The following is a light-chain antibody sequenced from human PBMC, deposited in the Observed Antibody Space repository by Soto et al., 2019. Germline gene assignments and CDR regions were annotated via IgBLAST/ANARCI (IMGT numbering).Light chain of an antibody. Sequence: EIVLTQSPATLSLSPGERATLSCRASQSVSNYLAWYQQKPGHAPRRLIYDASNRATGIPARCSGSGSGTEVTLTISSLVPEDVAVYYCQQRSNWPLLTFGGGTKVEIK. CDR2: DAS. V-gene: IGKV3-11*01. CDR1: QSVSNY. J-gene: IGKJ4*01. CDR3: QQRSNWPLLT.